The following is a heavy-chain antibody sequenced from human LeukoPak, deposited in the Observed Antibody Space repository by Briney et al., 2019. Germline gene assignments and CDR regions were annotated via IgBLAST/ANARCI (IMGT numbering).Heavy chain of an antibody. Sequence: SETLSLTCAVYGGSFSGYFWTWIRQHPGKGLEWIGYIFYSGSTYYNPSLKGRVTISVDTSKNQFSLKVRSVTAADTAVYYCARAKANDAFDIWGQGTMVTVSS. CDR1: GGSFSGYF. CDR3: ARAKANDAFDI. J-gene: IGHJ3*02. CDR2: IFYSGST. V-gene: IGHV4-31*11.